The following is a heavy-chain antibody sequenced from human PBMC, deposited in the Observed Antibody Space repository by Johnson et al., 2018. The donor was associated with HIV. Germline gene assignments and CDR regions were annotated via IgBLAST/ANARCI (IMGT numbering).Heavy chain of an antibody. J-gene: IGHJ3*02. Sequence: VHLVESGGGLVQPGGSLRLSCAASGFTFSTYDMYWVRQATGKGLEWVSTIGTAGDTYYAGSVKGRFTISRENANNSLYLQMNSLRAEDTAVYYCASTRTGWGAFDIWGQGTMVTVSS. CDR1: GFTFSTYD. D-gene: IGHD6-19*01. CDR3: ASTRTGWGAFDI. V-gene: IGHV3-13*01. CDR2: IGTAGDT.